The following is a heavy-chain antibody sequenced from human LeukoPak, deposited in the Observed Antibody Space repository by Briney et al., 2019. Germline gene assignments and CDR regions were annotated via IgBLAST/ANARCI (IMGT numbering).Heavy chain of an antibody. J-gene: IGHJ4*02. D-gene: IGHD3-22*01. V-gene: IGHV3-23*01. CDR2: ISNGGST. CDR1: GFTFSSYA. Sequence: PGGSLRLSCVVSGFTFSSYAMSWVRQAPGKGLEWVSAISNGGSTYYADSVKGRFTISRDNSKTTVYLQMNSLRAEDTAVYYCAKSPTPYSSSFDFDYWGQGTLVIVSS. CDR3: AKSPTPYSSSFDFDY.